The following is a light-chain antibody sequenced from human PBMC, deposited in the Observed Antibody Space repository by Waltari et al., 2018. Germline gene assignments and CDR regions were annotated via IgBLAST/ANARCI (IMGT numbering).Light chain of an antibody. Sequence: EIVLTQSPGTLSLSPGEGASLSCRASQSVHTYYLAWYQQKPGQAPRLLIYSTSTRATGIPDRFSGSGSGTDFPLTVSRLEPEDFEVYYCQQYRSSFPWTFGQGTNVE. CDR3: QQYRSSFPWT. CDR2: STS. V-gene: IGKV3-20*01. CDR1: QSVHTYY. J-gene: IGKJ1*01.